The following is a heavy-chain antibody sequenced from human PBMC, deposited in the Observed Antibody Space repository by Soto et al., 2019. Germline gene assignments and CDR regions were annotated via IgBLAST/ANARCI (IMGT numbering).Heavy chain of an antibody. J-gene: IGHJ3*02. CDR3: ARYDFRSCSHDAFDI. CDR1: GGSLSSYY. D-gene: IGHD3-3*01. CDR2: INNRGST. V-gene: IGHV4-59*08. Sequence: SETLSLTCTVSGGSLSSYYWGWIRQPPGKGQEGIGYINNRGSTNYNPSLKSRVTISVDTSKNQFSLWLTSVTAADTAVYYCARYDFRSCSHDAFDIWGQGTKVTVSS.